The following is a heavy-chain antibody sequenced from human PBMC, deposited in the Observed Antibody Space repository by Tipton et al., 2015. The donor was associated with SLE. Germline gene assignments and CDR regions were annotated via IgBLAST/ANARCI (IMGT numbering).Heavy chain of an antibody. V-gene: IGHV4-38-2*02. J-gene: IGHJ6*02. D-gene: IGHD2-15*01. Sequence: TLSLTCTVSGYSISSGFSWGWIRQPPGKGLEWIAYISHSGSSDYNPSLRGRVTISVDRSKNQFSLKLSFVTAADTAVYYCARGPHCSGGSCSLGYYYGLDVWGQGTTVTVSS. CDR3: ARGPHCSGGSCSLGYYYGLDV. CDR2: ISHSGSS. CDR1: GYSISSGFS.